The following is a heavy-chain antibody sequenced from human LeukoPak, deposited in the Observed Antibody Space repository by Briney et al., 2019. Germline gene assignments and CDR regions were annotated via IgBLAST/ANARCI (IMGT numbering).Heavy chain of an antibody. CDR2: IYSGGST. V-gene: IGHV3-53*01. CDR3: ASSRGNYYDSRATIDY. CDR1: GFTFSSYW. D-gene: IGHD3-22*01. J-gene: IGHJ4*02. Sequence: GGSLRLSCAASGFTFSSYWMSWVRQAPGKGLEWVSIIYSGGSTNYTDSVKGRFTTSRDNSKNTLYLQMNSLRAEDTAVYYCASSRGNYYDSRATIDYWGRGTLVT.